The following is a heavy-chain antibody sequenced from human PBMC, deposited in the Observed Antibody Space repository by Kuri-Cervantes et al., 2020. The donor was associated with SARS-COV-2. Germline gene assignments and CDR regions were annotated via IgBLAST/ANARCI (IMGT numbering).Heavy chain of an antibody. CDR1: GGSISSSSYY. V-gene: IGHV4-39*07. D-gene: IGHD6-13*01. CDR2: IYYSGST. J-gene: IGHJ5*02. Sequence: ESLKISCTVPGGSISSSSYYWGWIRQPPGKGLEWIGSIYYSGSTYYNPSLKSRVTISVDTSKNQFSLKLSSVTAADTAVYYCARESSSSWYWFDPWGQGTLVTVSS. CDR3: ARESSSSWYWFDP.